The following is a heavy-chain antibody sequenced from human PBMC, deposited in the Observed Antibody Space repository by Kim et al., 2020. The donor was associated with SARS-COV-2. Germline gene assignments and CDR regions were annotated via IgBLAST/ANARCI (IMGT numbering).Heavy chain of an antibody. D-gene: IGHD5-12*01. Sequence: GGSLRLSCAASGFTFGEYAMYWVRQVPGKGLEWVSGISWNSGSIGYADSVKGRFTISRDNAKNSLYLQMNSLRAEDTALYYCAKDPTTDKWLRIPHFDNWGQGTLVTVSS. CDR1: GFTFGEYA. CDR3: AKDPTTDKWLRIPHFDN. V-gene: IGHV3-9*01. J-gene: IGHJ4*02. CDR2: ISWNSGSI.